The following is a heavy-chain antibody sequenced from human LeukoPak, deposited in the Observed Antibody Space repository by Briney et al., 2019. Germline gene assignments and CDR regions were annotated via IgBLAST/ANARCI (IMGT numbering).Heavy chain of an antibody. V-gene: IGHV4-39*07. CDR2: IYYSGST. Sequence: SETLSLTCTVSGGSISSSSYYWGWIRQPPGKGLEWIGSIYYSGSTYYNPSLKSRVTISVDTSKNQFSLKLSSVTAADTAVYYCATYSITGAWAEYFLHWGQGTLVTVSS. CDR1: GGSISSSSYY. CDR3: ATYSITGAWAEYFLH. D-gene: IGHD2/OR15-2a*01. J-gene: IGHJ1*01.